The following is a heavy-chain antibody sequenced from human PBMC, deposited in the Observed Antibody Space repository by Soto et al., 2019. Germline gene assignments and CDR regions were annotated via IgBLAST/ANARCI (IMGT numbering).Heavy chain of an antibody. Sequence: QVQLVESGGGVVQPGRSLRLSCAASGFTFSSYGMHWVRQAPGKGLEWVAVISYDGSNKYYADSVKGRFTISRDNSKNTLYLQMNSLRAEDTAVYYCAYYDADAFDIWGQGTMVTVSS. D-gene: IGHD3-22*01. CDR2: ISYDGSNK. J-gene: IGHJ3*02. CDR3: AYYDADAFDI. V-gene: IGHV3-30*03. CDR1: GFTFSSYG.